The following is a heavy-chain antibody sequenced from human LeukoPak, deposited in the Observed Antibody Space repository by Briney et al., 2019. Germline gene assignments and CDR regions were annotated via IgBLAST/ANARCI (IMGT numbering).Heavy chain of an antibody. V-gene: IGHV3-23*01. D-gene: IGHD1-26*01. CDR3: AKEGGSYSFRPSVFDY. CDR1: GFTFSSHG. J-gene: IGHJ4*02. Sequence: GGSLRLSCAASGFTFSSHGINWVRQAPGKGLEWVSGITGSGANAYYADSVKGRFTISRDNSRNTLYLQMNSLRAEDTAVYYCAKEGGSYSFRPSVFDYWGQGTLVTVSS. CDR2: ITGSGANA.